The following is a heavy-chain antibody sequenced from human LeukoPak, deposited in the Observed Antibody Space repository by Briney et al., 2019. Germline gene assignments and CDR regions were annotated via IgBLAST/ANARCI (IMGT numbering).Heavy chain of an antibody. J-gene: IGHJ5*02. CDR3: AIGGYCSSTSCYEGFDP. V-gene: IGHV4-38-2*01. Sequence: SETLSLTCAVSGYSISSGYYWGWIRPPPGKGLEWIGSIYHSGSTYYNPSLKSRVTISVDTSENQFSLKLSSVTAADTAVYYCAIGGYCSSTSCYEGFDPWGQGTLVTVSS. CDR1: GYSISSGYY. D-gene: IGHD2-2*01. CDR2: IYHSGST.